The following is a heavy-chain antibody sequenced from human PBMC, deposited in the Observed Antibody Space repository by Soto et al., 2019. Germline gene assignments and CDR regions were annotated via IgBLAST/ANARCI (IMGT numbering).Heavy chain of an antibody. CDR1: GDTVTKYG. D-gene: IGHD6-19*01. J-gene: IGHJ4*02. Sequence: QVQLVQSGGEVKKPGASVKVSCKASGDTVTKYGISWVRQAPGQGLEWLGWISFYNGHTNYALKFQDRITFTTDKSTSTASMELRSLTSDDTAVYYCASATSIAVAGKETWGQGTLVTVSS. CDR3: ASATSIAVAGKET. CDR2: ISFYNGHT. V-gene: IGHV1-18*01.